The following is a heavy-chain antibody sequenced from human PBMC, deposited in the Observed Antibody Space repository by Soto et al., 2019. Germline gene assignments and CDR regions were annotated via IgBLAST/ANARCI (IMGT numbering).Heavy chain of an antibody. CDR1: GYHFTASY. CDR3: ARELYDNGPSGLDV. J-gene: IGHJ6*02. CDR2: ISPSSGAT. V-gene: IGHV1-2*04. D-gene: IGHD3-22*01. Sequence: GSVKVSWKGSGYHFTASYIHWVRQARGKGLEWMGWISPSSGATQYAQKFQGWVTVTRDTSTSTVYLDVSRLKSDGSAVYYCARELYDNGPSGLDVWGQGTTVTVSS.